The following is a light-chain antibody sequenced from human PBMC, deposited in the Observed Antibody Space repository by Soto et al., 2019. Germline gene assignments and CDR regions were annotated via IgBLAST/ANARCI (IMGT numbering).Light chain of an antibody. CDR2: AAS. CDR3: QQYNSYPWT. V-gene: IGKV1-9*01. Sequence: DIQFTQSPSFLSASVGDRVTITCRASQGISSYLAWYQQKPGKAPKLLIYAASTLQSGVPSRFRGSGSGTEFTLTITRLQPDDFETYYCQQYNSYPWTFGQGTKVDIK. J-gene: IGKJ1*01. CDR1: QGISSY.